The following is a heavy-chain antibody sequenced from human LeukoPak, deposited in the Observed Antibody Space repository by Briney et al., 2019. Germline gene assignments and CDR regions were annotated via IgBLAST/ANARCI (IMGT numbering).Heavy chain of an antibody. J-gene: IGHJ4*02. CDR2: IYYSGST. Sequence: SETLSLTCTVSGGSITSYYWSWIRQPPGKGLEWIGYIYYSGSTNYNPSLKSRVTISVDTSKNHFSLEVSSVTAADTAVYYCARARFYYFDYWGQGTLVTASS. CDR1: GGSITSYY. D-gene: IGHD3-3*01. V-gene: IGHV4-59*01. CDR3: ARARFYYFDY.